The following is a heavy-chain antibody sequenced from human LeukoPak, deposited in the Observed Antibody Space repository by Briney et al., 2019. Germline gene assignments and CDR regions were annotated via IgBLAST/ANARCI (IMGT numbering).Heavy chain of an antibody. Sequence: SETLSLTCAVYGGSFSGYYWSWIRQPPGKGLEWIGEINHSGSTNYNPSLKSRVTISVDTSKNQFSLKLSSVTAADTVVYYCASRVGNRPFDYWGQGTLVTVSS. CDR3: ASRVGNRPFDY. CDR1: GGSFSGYY. CDR2: INHSGST. V-gene: IGHV4-34*01. D-gene: IGHD2-2*01. J-gene: IGHJ4*02.